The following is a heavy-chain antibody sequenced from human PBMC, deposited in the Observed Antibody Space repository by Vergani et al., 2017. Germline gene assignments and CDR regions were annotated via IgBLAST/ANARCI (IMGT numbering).Heavy chain of an antibody. J-gene: IGHJ6*02. D-gene: IGHD2-2*01. CDR1: GFTFSDYY. V-gene: IGHV3-11*01. CDR3: ARDLGCSSTSCYGYYYYGMDV. Sequence: QVQLVESGGGLVKPGGSLRLSCAASGFTFSDYYMSWIRQAPGKGLEWVSYISSSGSTIYYADSVKGRFTISRDNAKNSLYLQMNSLRAEDTAVYYCARDLGCSSTSCYGYYYYGMDVGGQGTTVTVSS. CDR2: ISSSGSTI.